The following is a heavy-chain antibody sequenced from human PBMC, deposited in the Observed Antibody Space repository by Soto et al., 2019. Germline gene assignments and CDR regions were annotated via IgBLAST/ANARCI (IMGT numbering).Heavy chain of an antibody. CDR1: GFTFSSYS. CDR2: ISSSSNFI. V-gene: IGHV3-21*01. CDR3: ARNQGFFDY. J-gene: IGHJ4*02. Sequence: EVQLVESGGGLVKPGGSLRLSCAASGFTFSSYSMNRVRQAPGKGLEWVSSISSSSNFINYADSLKGRFTLSRDNARNSLYLQMNSLRVEDTAVYYCARNQGFFDYWGQGTLVTVSS.